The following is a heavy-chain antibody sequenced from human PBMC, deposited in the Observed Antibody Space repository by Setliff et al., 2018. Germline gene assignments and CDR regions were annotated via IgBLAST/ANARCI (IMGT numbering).Heavy chain of an antibody. J-gene: IGHJ4*02. CDR1: GGLIYDHW. CDR2: VYSDGDT. D-gene: IGHD1-26*01. V-gene: IGHV4-4*07. Sequence: PSETLSLTCSVSGGLIYDHWWTWVRQPAGEEFQWIGRVYSDGDTEYNPSLKSRVTISVDTSKNQFSLKLSSVTAADTAVYFCARDNTIVGATDYWGQGTLVTVSS. CDR3: ARDNTIVGATDY.